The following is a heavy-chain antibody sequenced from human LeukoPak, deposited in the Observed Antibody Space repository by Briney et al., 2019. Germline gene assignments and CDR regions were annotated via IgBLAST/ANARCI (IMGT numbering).Heavy chain of an antibody. D-gene: IGHD4-23*01. CDR1: SGSISSYC. Sequence: PSETLSLTCTVSSGSISSYCWSWIRQPPGKGLERIGFIYYNGSTNYNPSLKSRVIISLNTSKNQFSLKLSSVTAADTAVYYCARADYGGNTWYFDLWGRGTLVTVSS. CDR3: ARADYGGNTWYFDL. V-gene: IGHV4-59*01. CDR2: IYYNGST. J-gene: IGHJ2*01.